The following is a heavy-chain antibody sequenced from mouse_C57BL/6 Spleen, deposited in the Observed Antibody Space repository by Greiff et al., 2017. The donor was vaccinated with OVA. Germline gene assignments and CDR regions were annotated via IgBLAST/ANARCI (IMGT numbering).Heavy chain of an antibody. V-gene: IGHV1-9*01. D-gene: IGHD1-1*01. J-gene: IGHJ2*01. CDR3: ASSGGTTVVGHFDY. CDR2: ILPGSGST. CDR1: GYTFTGYW. Sequence: QVQLQQSGAELMKPGASVKLSCKATGYTFTGYWIEWVKQRPGHGLEWIGEILPGSGSTNYNEKFKGKATLTADTSSNTAYMQLSSLTTEDSALYYCASSGGTTVVGHFDYWGQGTTLTVSS.